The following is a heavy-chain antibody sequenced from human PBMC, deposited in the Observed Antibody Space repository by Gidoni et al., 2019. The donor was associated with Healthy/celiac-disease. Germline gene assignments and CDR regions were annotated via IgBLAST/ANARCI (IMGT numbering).Heavy chain of an antibody. CDR1: GGSISSYY. V-gene: IGHV4-59*01. CDR2: IYYSGST. CDR3: ARSSIAARNFDY. J-gene: IGHJ4*02. Sequence: QVQLQESGPGLVKPSETLSLTCTVSGGSISSYYWSWIRQPPGKGLEWIGYIYYSGSTNYHPSLKSRVTISVDTSKNQFSLKLSSVTAADTAVYYCARSSIAARNFDYWGQGTLVTVSS. D-gene: IGHD6-6*01.